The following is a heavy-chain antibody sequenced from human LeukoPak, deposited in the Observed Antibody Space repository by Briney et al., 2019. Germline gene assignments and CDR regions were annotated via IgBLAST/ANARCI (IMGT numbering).Heavy chain of an antibody. V-gene: IGHV3-30*03. CDR3: ARAQPAISGRGAFDI. J-gene: IGHJ3*02. CDR2: IPYDGSNK. CDR1: GFTFNSYG. Sequence: GGSLRLSCAASGFTFNSYGMHWVRQAPGKGLEWVAVIPYDGSNKYYADSVKGRFTISRDNSKNTLYLQMNSLRAEDTAVYYCARAQPAISGRGAFDIWGQGTMVTVSS. D-gene: IGHD1-26*01.